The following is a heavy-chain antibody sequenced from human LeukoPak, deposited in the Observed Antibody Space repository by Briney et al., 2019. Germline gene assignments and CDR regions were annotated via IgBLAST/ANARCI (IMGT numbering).Heavy chain of an antibody. D-gene: IGHD3-10*01. CDR1: GYTITSHS. CDR2: INPSGGST. Sequence: GASVTVSCKASGYTITSHSMHWVRQAPGQGPEWMGIINPSGGSTNYAQKFQGRVTMTRDTSTNAVDMELSNLRSDDTPVYYCARAGVPVALISDYWGQGTLVTVSS. CDR3: ARAGVPVALISDY. V-gene: IGHV1-46*01. J-gene: IGHJ4*02.